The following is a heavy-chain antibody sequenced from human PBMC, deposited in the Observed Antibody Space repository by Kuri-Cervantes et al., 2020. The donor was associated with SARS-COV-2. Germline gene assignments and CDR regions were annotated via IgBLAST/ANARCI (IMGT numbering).Heavy chain of an antibody. J-gene: IGHJ3*01. CDR1: GYIFTSYG. Sequence: ASVKVSCKASGYIFTSYGISWVRQAPGQGLEWMGWISGYNLKTIYAQKVQDRVTMTVDTSTDTAFMEVRSLRSDDTAVYYCAATLELLPDDGFDVWGHGTLVTVSS. V-gene: IGHV1-18*04. D-gene: IGHD1-7*01. CDR2: ISGYNLKT. CDR3: AATLELLPDDGFDV.